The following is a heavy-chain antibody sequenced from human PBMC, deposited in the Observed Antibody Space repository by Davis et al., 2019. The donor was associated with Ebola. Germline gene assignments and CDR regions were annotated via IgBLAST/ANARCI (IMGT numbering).Heavy chain of an antibody. J-gene: IGHJ4*02. V-gene: IGHV4-34*01. CDR3: ARGKQQLDPFDY. D-gene: IGHD6-13*01. Sequence: SETLSLTCAVYGGSFSGYYWSWIRQPPGKGLEWIGEINHSGSTNYNPSLKSRVTISVDTSKNQFSLKLSSVTAADTAVYYCARGKQQLDPFDYWGQGTLVTVSS. CDR2: INHSGST. CDR1: GGSFSGYY.